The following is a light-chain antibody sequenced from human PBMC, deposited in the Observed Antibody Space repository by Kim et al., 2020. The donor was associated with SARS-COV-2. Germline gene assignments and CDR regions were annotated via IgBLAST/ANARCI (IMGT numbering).Light chain of an antibody. CDR3: MQSIHPIT. CDR2: EVS. Sequence: PPAPISCTSSQSLVYSDGNTYLKWLQQRPGQSPRLLIYEVSNRDSGVPDRFSGSGSGTYFTLKISRVEAEDVGVYYCMQSIHPITFGQGTRLEIK. V-gene: IGKV2-30*01. CDR1: QSLVYSDGNTY. J-gene: IGKJ5*01.